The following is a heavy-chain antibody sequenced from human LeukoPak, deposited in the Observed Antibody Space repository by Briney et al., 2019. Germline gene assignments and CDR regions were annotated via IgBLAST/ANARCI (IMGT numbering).Heavy chain of an antibody. J-gene: IGHJ4*02. CDR2: ISGSRGHT. V-gene: IGHV3-23*01. D-gene: IGHD3-10*01. Sequence: GGSLRLSCAGSGFTFSDYPMTWDRQAPGKGLEWVSAISGSRGHTYYADSVRGRFTISRDNFKNTVSLQMNSLRAEDTAVYYCAKVSGSSTSDYWGQGTLVTVSS. CDR3: AKVSGSSTSDY. CDR1: GFTFSDYP.